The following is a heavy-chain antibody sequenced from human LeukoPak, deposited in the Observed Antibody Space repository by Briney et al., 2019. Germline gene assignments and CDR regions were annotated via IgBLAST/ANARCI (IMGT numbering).Heavy chain of an antibody. V-gene: IGHV3-21*01. CDR3: ARVLAAAGPVFDY. CDR2: ISSSSSYI. CDR1: GFTFSSYA. Sequence: GGSLRLSCAASGFTFSSYAMHWVRQAPGKGLEWVSSISSSSSYIYYADSVKGRFTISRDNAKNSLYLQMNSLRAEDTAVYYCARVLAAAGPVFDYWGQGTLVTVSS. J-gene: IGHJ4*02. D-gene: IGHD6-13*01.